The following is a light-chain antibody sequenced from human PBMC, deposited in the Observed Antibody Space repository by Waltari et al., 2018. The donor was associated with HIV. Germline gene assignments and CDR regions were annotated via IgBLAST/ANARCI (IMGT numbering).Light chain of an antibody. CDR3: TLINWV. V-gene: IGLV1-47*01. CDR2: RNV. CDR1: SSNIATNY. J-gene: IGLJ3*02. Sequence: QSVLTQPPSASGTPGRRVTISSSGGSSNIATNYVSWFHHLPDTAPKFFIYRNVSRPSGVPDRFSGSKSGPSPSLAISGFRSEDETNYYDTLINWVFGGRTKLTVL.